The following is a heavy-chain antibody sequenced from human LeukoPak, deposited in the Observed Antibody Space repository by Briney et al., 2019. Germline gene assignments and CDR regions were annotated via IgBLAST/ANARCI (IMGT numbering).Heavy chain of an antibody. D-gene: IGHD5-24*01. J-gene: IGHJ4*02. CDR3: TTSRDGYNEFDY. CDR1: GFTFSSYA. V-gene: IGHV3-23*01. CDR2: ISSSGGST. Sequence: GGSLRPSCAASGFTFSSYAMNWVRQAPGKGLECVSVISSSGGSTYYADSVKGRFTISRDNSKNTLYLQMNSLRAEDTAVYYCTTSRDGYNEFDYWGQGTLVTVSS.